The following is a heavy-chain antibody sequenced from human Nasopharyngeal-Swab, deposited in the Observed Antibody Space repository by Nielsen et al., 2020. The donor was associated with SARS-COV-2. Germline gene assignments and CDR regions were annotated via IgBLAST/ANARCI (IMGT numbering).Heavy chain of an antibody. D-gene: IGHD1-26*01. V-gene: IGHV1-3*01. Sequence: WVRQAPGQRLEWMGWINAGNGNTKYSQKFQGRVTITRDTSASTAYMELSSLRSEDTAVYYCARGKGKDSGVDYWGQGTLATVSS. J-gene: IGHJ4*02. CDR3: ARGKGKDSGVDY. CDR2: INAGNGNT.